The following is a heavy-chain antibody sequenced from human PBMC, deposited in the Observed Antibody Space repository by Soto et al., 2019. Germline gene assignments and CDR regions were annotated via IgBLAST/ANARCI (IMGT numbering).Heavy chain of an antibody. CDR1: GYTFSSYG. Sequence: QVQLVQSGAEVKKPGASVKVSCKASGYTFSSYGISWVRQAPGQGLEWMGWISAYNGNTKYAQKIQGRVTMTTDTTRSTCLMESRSMRSDDTAVYYCAGDPPPVDYWGQGTLVTVSS. CDR2: ISAYNGNT. CDR3: AGDPPPVDY. V-gene: IGHV1-18*01. J-gene: IGHJ4*02.